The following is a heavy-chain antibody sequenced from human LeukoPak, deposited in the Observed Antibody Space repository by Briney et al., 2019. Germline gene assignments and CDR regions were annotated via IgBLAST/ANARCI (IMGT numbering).Heavy chain of an antibody. CDR2: ISHTGLT. V-gene: IGHV4-34*01. J-gene: IGHJ5*02. CDR3: ARVPDITARPCDT. D-gene: IGHD1-1*01. CDR1: GGSFSGYY. Sequence: SETLSLTCAVYGGSFSGYYWTLIRQTPRKGLEWIGEISHTGLTGSNPSLKSRVTIFVDSSEKQFSLRMTSVTAADTGVYYCARVPDITARPCDTWGPGTLVTVSS.